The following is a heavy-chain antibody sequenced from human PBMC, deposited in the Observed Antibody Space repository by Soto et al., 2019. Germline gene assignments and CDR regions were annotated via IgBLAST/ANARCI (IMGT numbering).Heavy chain of an antibody. CDR1: GYTFTNYW. V-gene: IGHV5-51*01. CDR2: IYAGDSDT. CDR3: ARRSEVKAGNGFDY. J-gene: IGHJ4*02. D-gene: IGHD6-19*01. Sequence: GESLKISCQGSGYTFTNYWIGWVRQMPGKGLEWIGIIYAGDSDTRYSPSFQGHVSISVDKSISTAYLQWSSLKASDTAMYYCARRSEVKAGNGFDYWGQGALVTVSS.